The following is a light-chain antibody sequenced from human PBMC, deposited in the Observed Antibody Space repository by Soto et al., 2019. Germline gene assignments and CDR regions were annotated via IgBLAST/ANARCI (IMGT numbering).Light chain of an antibody. J-gene: IGLJ1*01. CDR2: EVT. V-gene: IGLV2-14*01. CDR3: SSYTSTNTVYV. CDR1: SSDVGSYDY. Sequence: QSVLTQPASVSGSPGQSITIPCTGSSSDVGSYDYVCWHQQKPGKAPKVMIFEVTKRPSGVSDRFSGSKSGNTASLTISGLQAEDEADYYCSSYTSTNTVYVFGSGTKLTVL.